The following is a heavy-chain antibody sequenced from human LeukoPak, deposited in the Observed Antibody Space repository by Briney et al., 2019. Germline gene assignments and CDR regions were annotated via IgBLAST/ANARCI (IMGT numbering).Heavy chain of an antibody. Sequence: GGSLRLSCAASGFTFSTYWMHWVRQVPGKGLVWVSRINNVGSSTTYADSVKGRFTISRDNAKNTLYLQMKSLRVEDTAVYYCARGLYYGMDVWGQGTTVTVSS. V-gene: IGHV3-74*01. J-gene: IGHJ6*02. CDR2: INNVGSST. CDR3: ARGLYYGMDV. CDR1: GFTFSTYW.